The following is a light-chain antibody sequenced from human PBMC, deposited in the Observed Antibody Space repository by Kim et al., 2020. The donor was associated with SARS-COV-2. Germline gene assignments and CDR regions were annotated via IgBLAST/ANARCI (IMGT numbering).Light chain of an antibody. CDR2: GAS. CDR1: QSVSSSY. Sequence: EIVLTQSPGTLSLSPGERATLSCRASQSVSSSYLAWYQQKPGQTPRLLIYGASSRATGIPDRFSGSGSGTDFTLTISRLEPEDFAVYYCQQDGSSTFTFGGGTKIDIK. J-gene: IGKJ4*01. CDR3: QQDGSSTFT. V-gene: IGKV3-20*01.